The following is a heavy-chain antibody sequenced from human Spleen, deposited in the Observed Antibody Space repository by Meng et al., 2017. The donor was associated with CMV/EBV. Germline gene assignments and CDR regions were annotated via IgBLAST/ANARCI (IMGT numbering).Heavy chain of an antibody. J-gene: IGHJ4*02. V-gene: IGHV3-66*02. CDR2: IYSGGTT. CDR1: GFTFSSYS. CDR3: ARATPELLGAYYY. Sequence: GESLKISCAASGFTFSSYSMNWVRQAPGKGLEWVSVIYSGGTTYYADSVKGRFTISRDNSKNTLYLQMNSLRVEDTAVYYCARATPELLGAYYYWGQGTLVTVSS. D-gene: IGHD1-7*01.